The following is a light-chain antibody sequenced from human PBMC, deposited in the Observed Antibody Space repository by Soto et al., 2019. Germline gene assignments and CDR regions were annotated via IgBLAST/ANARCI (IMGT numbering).Light chain of an antibody. CDR2: DVS. V-gene: IGLV2-11*01. J-gene: IGLJ2*01. Sequence: QSALTQPRSVSGSPGQSATISCTGTSSDVGGYNYVSWYQQHPGKAPKLMIYDVSKRPSGVPDRFSGSKSGNTASLTISGLQAEDEADYYCCSYAGSYTLVFGGGTKVTV. CDR3: CSYAGSYTLV. CDR1: SSDVGGYNY.